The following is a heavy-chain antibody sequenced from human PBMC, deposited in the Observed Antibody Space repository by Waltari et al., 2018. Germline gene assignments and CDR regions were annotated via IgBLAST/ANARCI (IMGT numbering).Heavy chain of an antibody. CDR3: AREKAHGAGY. CDR2: ISYDGSNK. D-gene: IGHD6-19*01. Sequence: QVQLVESGGGVVQTGRSLSLSCDASGFTFSSYAMHWVRQAPGKGLEWVAVISYDGSNKYYADSVKGRFTISRDNSKNTLYLQMNSLRAEDTAVYYCAREKAHGAGYWGQGTLVTVSS. J-gene: IGHJ4*02. V-gene: IGHV3-30-3*01. CDR1: GFTFSSYA.